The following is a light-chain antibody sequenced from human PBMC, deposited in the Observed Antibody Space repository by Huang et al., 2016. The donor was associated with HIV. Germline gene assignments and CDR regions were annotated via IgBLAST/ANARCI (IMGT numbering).Light chain of an antibody. CDR3: QQYHDWPLT. CDR2: GES. J-gene: IGKJ4*01. CDR1: QSISDH. V-gene: IGKV3-15*01. Sequence: EIVMTQSPATLSVSPGERVTLSYRTSQSISDHLAWYQHTPAQDPRLTIYGESARATGIPARFSGSGSGTDFTLTIGSLQSEDFATYYCQQYHDWPLTFGGGT.